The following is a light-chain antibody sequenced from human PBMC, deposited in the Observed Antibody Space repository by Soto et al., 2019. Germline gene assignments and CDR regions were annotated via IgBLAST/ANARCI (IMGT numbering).Light chain of an antibody. CDR1: SSDVGGYKY. J-gene: IGLJ3*02. V-gene: IGLV2-14*01. Sequence: QSVLTQPASVSGSPGQSITISCTGTSSDVGGYKYVSWYQQHPGKAPKLMIYEVSNRPSGVSNRFSGSKSGNTASLTISGLQAEDEGDYYCSAYTARSTLVFGGGTKVTVL. CDR3: SAYTARSTLV. CDR2: EVS.